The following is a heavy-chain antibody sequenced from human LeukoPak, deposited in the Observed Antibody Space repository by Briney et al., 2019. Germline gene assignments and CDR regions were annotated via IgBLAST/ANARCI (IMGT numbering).Heavy chain of an antibody. Sequence: SETLSLTCSVSGGSINGYFWSRIRQSPGKGLELIGFINHSGSTNYNPSLKNRLTLSVDTAKNQFSLRLRSVTAADTAVYYCARRLSGSYYDYWGQGTLVTVSS. J-gene: IGHJ4*02. V-gene: IGHV4-59*08. CDR3: ARRLSGSYYDY. CDR1: GGSINGYF. CDR2: INHSGST. D-gene: IGHD1-26*01.